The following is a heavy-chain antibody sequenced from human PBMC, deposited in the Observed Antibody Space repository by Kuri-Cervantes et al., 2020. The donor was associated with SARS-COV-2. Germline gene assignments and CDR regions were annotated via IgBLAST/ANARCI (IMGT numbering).Heavy chain of an antibody. V-gene: IGHV3-21*01. J-gene: IGHJ4*02. CDR1: GFTFSSYS. D-gene: IGHD6-13*01. CDR3: ARDFEAAAGIYYFDY. CDR2: ISSSSSYI. Sequence: ETLSLTCAASGFTFSSYSMNWVRQAPGKGLEWVSSISSSSSYIYYADSVKGRFTISRDNAKDSLYLQMNSLRAEDTAVYYCARDFEAAAGIYYFDYWGQGTLVTVSS.